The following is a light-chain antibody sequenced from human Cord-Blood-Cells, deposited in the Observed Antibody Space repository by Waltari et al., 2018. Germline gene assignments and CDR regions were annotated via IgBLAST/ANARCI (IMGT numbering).Light chain of an antibody. CDR3: CSYAGSSTFVV. CDR2: EVS. J-gene: IGLJ2*01. Sequence: QSALTQPAYVSGSHGQSNTISCPGTISDVGTYHLVSWYQQHPGQAPKLMIYEVSNRPSGVSNRFSGSKSGNTASLTISGLQAEDEADYYCCSYAGSSTFVVFGGGTKLTVL. CDR1: ISDVGTYHL. V-gene: IGLV2-23*02.